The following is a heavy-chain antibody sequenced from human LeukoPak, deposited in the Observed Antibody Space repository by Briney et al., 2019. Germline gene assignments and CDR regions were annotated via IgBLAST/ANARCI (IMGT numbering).Heavy chain of an antibody. D-gene: IGHD2-15*01. V-gene: IGHV1-18*01. CDR3: ARDCTGGGCYSIY. CDR2: ISAYNGNT. CDR1: GYTFSSYG. Sequence: ASVKVSXKASGYTFSSYGISWVRQAPGQGLEWMGWISAYNGNTDYAQKFQGRVTVTTDTSTSTAYMELRSLRSDDTAVYYCARDCTGGGCYSIYWGQGTLATVSS. J-gene: IGHJ4*02.